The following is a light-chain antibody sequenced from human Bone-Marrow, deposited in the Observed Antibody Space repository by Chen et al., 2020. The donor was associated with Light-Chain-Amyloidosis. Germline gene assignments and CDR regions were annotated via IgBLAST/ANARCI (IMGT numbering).Light chain of an antibody. CDR2: EVT. CDR1: SSDVGGDNH. Sequence: QSALTQPASVSGSPGQSITISCTGTSSDVGGDNHVSWYQQHPDKAPKLMIYEVTNRPSWVPDRFSGSKSDNTASLTISVLQTEDAADYFCSSYTITNTLVFGSGTRVTVL. CDR3: SSYTITNTLV. V-gene: IGLV2-14*01. J-gene: IGLJ1*01.